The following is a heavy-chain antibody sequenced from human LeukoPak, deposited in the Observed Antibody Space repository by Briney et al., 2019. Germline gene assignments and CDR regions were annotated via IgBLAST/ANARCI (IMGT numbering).Heavy chain of an antibody. J-gene: IGHJ5*02. CDR2: IYHSGST. Sequence: SETLSLTCTVSGYSISSGYYWGWIRQPPGKGLEWIGSIYHSGSTYYNPSLKSRVTISVDTSKNQFSLKLSSVTAADTAVYYCARGSYGDYGYNWFDPWGQGTLVTVSS. D-gene: IGHD4-17*01. CDR3: ARGSYGDYGYNWFDP. V-gene: IGHV4-38-2*02. CDR1: GYSISSGYY.